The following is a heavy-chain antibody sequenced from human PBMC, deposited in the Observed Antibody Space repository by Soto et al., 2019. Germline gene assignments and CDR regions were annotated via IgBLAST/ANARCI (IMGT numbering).Heavy chain of an antibody. J-gene: IGHJ4*02. Sequence: EVQLLESGGGLVQPGGSLRLSCAASGFTFISYAMSWVRQAPGKGLDWVSAISVSVGSTYYADSVKGRFTISRDNSKNTLYLQMNSLRAEDTAVYYCAKVERAVAGIIDWGQGTLVTVSS. CDR2: ISVSVGST. CDR3: AKVERAVAGIID. V-gene: IGHV3-23*01. D-gene: IGHD6-19*01. CDR1: GFTFISYA.